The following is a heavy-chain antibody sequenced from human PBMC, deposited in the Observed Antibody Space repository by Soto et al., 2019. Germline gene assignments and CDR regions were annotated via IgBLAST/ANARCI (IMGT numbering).Heavy chain of an antibody. CDR1: GDSLNSGTYY. CDR2: IYYSGST. J-gene: IGHJ6*02. V-gene: IGHV4-61*01. CDR3: VCDAKVATDMGGYYYYSMDI. D-gene: IGHD5-12*01. Sequence: SETLSLTCTVSGDSLNSGTYYWSWIRQPPGKGLEWIGRIYYSGSTDHHPSLKSRVTMSVDTAKNQFSLKLSSVTAADAAIYFGVCDAKVATDMGGYYYYSMDIWGQGTTVTVSS.